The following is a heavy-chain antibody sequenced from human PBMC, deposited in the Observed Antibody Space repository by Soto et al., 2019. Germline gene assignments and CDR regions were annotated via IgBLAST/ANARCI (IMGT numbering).Heavy chain of an antibody. D-gene: IGHD2-15*01. J-gene: IGHJ3*02. V-gene: IGHV3-23*01. Sequence: GSLRLSFAASRFTFSTYAMSWVRQAPGKGLEWVSGISGGGGDTSYADSVRGRFTCSRDNSKNTLYLQMNSLRAEDTALYYCAKSLFGGPDIWGQGTMVTVSS. CDR1: RFTFSTYA. CDR3: AKSLFGGPDI. CDR2: ISGGGGDT.